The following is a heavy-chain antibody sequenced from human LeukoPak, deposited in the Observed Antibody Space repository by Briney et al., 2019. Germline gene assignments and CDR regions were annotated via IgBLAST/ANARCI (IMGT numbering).Heavy chain of an antibody. J-gene: IGHJ2*01. V-gene: IGHV3-33*01. CDR3: AREDYNDSGWYFDL. CDR1: GFTFSSYG. Sequence: GGSLRLSCAASGFTFSSYGMHWVRQAPGKGLEWVAVIWYDGSKKYYADSVKGRFTISRDNSKNTLYLQMNSLRAEDTAVYFCAREDYNDSGWYFDLWGRGTLVTVSS. CDR2: IWYDGSKK. D-gene: IGHD4-17*01.